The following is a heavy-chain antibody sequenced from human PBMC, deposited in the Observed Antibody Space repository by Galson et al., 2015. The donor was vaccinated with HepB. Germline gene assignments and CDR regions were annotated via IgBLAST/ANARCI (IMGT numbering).Heavy chain of an antibody. CDR3: ARDKERQWQRNDAFDI. J-gene: IGHJ3*02. D-gene: IGHD6-19*01. CDR2: IIPIFGTA. V-gene: IGHV1-69*13. Sequence: SVKVSCKASGGTFSSYAISWVRQAPGQGLEWMGGIIPIFGTANYAQKFQGRVTITADESTSTAYMELSSLRSEDTAVYYCARDKERQWQRNDAFDIWGQGTMVTVSS. CDR1: GGTFSSYA.